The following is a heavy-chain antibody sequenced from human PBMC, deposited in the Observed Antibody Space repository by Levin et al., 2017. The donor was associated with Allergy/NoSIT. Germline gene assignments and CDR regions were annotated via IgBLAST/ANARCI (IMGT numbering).Heavy chain of an antibody. D-gene: IGHD4-17*01. CDR1: GYTFTSYY. CDR3: ARKEYGDYSLDY. Sequence: AGESLKISCKASGYTFTSYYMHWVRQAPGQGLEWMGIINPSGGSTSYAQKFQGRVTMTRDTSTSTVYMELSSLRSEDTAVYYCARKEYGDYSLDYWGQGTLVTVSS. J-gene: IGHJ4*02. V-gene: IGHV1-46*01. CDR2: INPSGGST.